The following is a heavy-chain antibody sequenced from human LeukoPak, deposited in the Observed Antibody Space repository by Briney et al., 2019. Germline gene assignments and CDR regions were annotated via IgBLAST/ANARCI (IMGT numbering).Heavy chain of an antibody. Sequence: SETLSLTCTVSGGSISSYYGSWIRQPPGKGLEWIGYIYYSGSTNYNPSLKSRVTISVDTSKNQFSLKLSSLTAADTAVYYCARDPSSSGSYYDYWGQGTLVTVSS. CDR1: GGSISSYY. CDR2: IYYSGST. J-gene: IGHJ4*02. CDR3: ARDPSSSGSYYDY. V-gene: IGHV4-59*01. D-gene: IGHD3-10*01.